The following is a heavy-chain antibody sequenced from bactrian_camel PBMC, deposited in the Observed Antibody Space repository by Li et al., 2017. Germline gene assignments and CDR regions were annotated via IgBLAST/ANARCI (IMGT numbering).Heavy chain of an antibody. J-gene: IGHJ4*01. CDR3: AIQLSHYDLWRPGELYESNY. D-gene: IGHD4*01. Sequence: HVQLVESGGGLVQPGGSLRLSCAISYYAYNGYYMGWFRQAPGKEREGVATIDRNGQTTYIDSVKDRFTISLDKTDNRLYLQMNSLKPEDTGMYYCAIQLSHYDLWRPGELYESNYSGQGTQVTVS. V-gene: IGHV3-2*01. CDR2: IDRNGQT. CDR1: YYAYNGYY.